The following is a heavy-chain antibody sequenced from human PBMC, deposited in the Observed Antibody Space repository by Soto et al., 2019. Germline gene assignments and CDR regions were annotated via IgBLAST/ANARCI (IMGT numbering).Heavy chain of an antibody. J-gene: IGHJ6*03. CDR2: IYYSGST. D-gene: IGHD2-15*01. V-gene: IGHV4-59*05. CDR3: ARLIYCSGGSCYPYYYYYMDV. Sequence: SETLSLTCTVSGGSISSYYWNWIRLPQGKGQECIGSIYYSGSTYYTPSLKSRVTISVDTSKNQFSLKLSSVTAADTAVYYCARLIYCSGGSCYPYYYYYMDVWGKGTTVTVSS. CDR1: GGSISSYY.